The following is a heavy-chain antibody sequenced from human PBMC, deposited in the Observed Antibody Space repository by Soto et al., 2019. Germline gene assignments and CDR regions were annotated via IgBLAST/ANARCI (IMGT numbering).Heavy chain of an antibody. CDR3: ARDYGDILTGYRGGMDV. CDR2: IYHSGST. V-gene: IGHV4-30-2*01. J-gene: IGHJ6*02. D-gene: IGHD3-9*01. Sequence: PSETLSLSCAVSGGSISSGGYSWSCIRQPPGKGLEWIGYIYHSGSTYYNPSLKSRVTISVDRSKNQFSLKLSSVTAADTAVYYCARDYGDILTGYRGGMDVWGQGTTVTVSS. CDR1: GGSISSGGYS.